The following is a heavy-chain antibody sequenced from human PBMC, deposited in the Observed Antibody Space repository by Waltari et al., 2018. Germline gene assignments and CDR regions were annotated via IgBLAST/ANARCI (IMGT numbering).Heavy chain of an antibody. CDR1: GFAASDHH. V-gene: IGHV3-53*01. Sequence: EVQVVESGGGLIQPGGSLGLSCPAAGFAASDHHSSWVRQAPGKGLEWVAVIYSGVSAYYADAVKGRFTISRDSSENTFYLQMSSLRVEDTAVYYCARGPPISAKWELCWFDYWGQGTLVTVSS. D-gene: IGHD3-16*01. J-gene: IGHJ4*02. CDR2: IYSGVSA. CDR3: ARGPPISAKWELCWFDY.